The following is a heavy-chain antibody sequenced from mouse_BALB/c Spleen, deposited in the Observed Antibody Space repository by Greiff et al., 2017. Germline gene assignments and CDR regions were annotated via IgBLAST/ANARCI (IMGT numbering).Heavy chain of an antibody. D-gene: IGHD1-1*01. CDR3: TRSGSSYNCAMGC. Sequence: VQLKQSGPELEKPGASVKISCKASGYSFTGYNMNWVKQSNGKSLEWIGNIDPYYGGTSYNQKFKGKATLTVDKSSSTADMQLSSPTSEDSAVYYCTRSGSSYNCAMGCWGQGASVTVSS. CDR1: GYSFTGYN. V-gene: IGHV1-39*01. J-gene: IGHJ4*01. CDR2: IDPYYGGT.